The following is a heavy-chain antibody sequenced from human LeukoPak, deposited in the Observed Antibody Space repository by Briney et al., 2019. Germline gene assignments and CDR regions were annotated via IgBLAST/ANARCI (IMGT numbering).Heavy chain of an antibody. D-gene: IGHD2-2*01. V-gene: IGHV1-2*02. CDR2: INPNSGGT. CDR3: AREWLVPAAIVAEP. J-gene: IGHJ4*02. CDR1: GYTFTGYY. Sequence: ASVKVSCKASGYTFTGYYMHWVRQAPGQGLEWMRWINPNSGGTNYAQKFQGRVTMTRDTSISTAYMELSRLRSDDTAVYYCAREWLVPAAIVAEPWSQGTLITVSS.